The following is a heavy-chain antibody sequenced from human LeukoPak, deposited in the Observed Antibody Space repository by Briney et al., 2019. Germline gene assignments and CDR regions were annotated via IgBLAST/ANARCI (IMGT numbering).Heavy chain of an antibody. CDR1: GGSISSRNW. J-gene: IGHJ4*02. D-gene: IGHD1-26*01. CDR2: IDHSGRT. V-gene: IGHV4-4*02. Sequence: PSGTLSLTCAVSGGSISSRNWWSWVRQPLGKGLEWIGEIDHSGRTNYNPSLKSRFTLSVDKSQNHFSLNLTSVTAADTAIYYCARFVSGRYFDSWGQGTLVTVSS. CDR3: ARFVSGRYFDS.